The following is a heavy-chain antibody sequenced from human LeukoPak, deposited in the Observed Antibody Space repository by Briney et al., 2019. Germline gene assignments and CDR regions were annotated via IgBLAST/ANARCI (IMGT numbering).Heavy chain of an antibody. Sequence: SETLSLTCAVSGDSFSSHYWTWIRQSPGTGLEWIWYISHIGRTNYNPFLKSRVTISIDTSKNQFSLKLRSVTAADTAVYYCARDLVTVTKGFDIWGQGTMVSVSS. D-gene: IGHD4-17*01. V-gene: IGHV4-59*11. CDR2: ISHIGRT. CDR1: GDSFSSHY. CDR3: ARDLVTVTKGFDI. J-gene: IGHJ3*02.